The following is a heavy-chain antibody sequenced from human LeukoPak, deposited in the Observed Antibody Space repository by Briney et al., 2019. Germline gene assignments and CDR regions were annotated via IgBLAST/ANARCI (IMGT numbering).Heavy chain of an antibody. CDR1: GFTFSSYG. V-gene: IGHV3-33*01. CDR3: ARDRGGYYFDY. D-gene: IGHD3-16*01. CDR2: IWYDGSNK. J-gene: IGHJ4*02. Sequence: GGSLRLSCAASGFTFSSYGMHWVRQAPGKGLEWVAVIWYDGSNKYYADSVKGRFTISRDNSKNTLYQQMNSLRAEDTAVYYCARDRGGYYFDYWGQGTLVTVSS.